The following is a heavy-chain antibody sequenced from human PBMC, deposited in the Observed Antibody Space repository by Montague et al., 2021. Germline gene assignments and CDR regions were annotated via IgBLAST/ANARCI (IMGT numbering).Heavy chain of an antibody. CDR3: VRGPDYGDTGEDFDI. D-gene: IGHD4-17*01. CDR2: VYHNADT. V-gene: IGHV4-30-2*01. Sequence: TLSLTCAVSGGSISSSGYSWNWIRQPPGKGLVWIGYVYHNADTYYKSSLKSRVTMSVDTSKYQFSLKLISATAADTAVYYCVRGPDYGDTGEDFDIWGKGTTVAISS. CDR1: GGSISSSGYS. J-gene: IGHJ3*02.